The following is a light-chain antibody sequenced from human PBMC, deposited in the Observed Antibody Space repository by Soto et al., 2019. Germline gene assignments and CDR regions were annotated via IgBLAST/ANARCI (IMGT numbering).Light chain of an antibody. Sequence: QPVLTQSPSASASLGASVKLTCTLSSGHSSYAIAWHQQKPEKGPRYLMKLNSDGSHSKGDGIPDRFSGSSSGAERYLTISSHQSEDEADYYCQTWGTGIQIFGGGTKLTVL. CDR2: LNSDGSH. CDR1: SGHSSYA. CDR3: QTWGTGIQI. V-gene: IGLV4-69*01. J-gene: IGLJ2*01.